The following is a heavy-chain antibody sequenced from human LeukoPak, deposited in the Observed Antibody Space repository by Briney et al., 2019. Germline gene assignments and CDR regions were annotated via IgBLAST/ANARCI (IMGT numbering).Heavy chain of an antibody. CDR3: ASAVAGMGDYFDY. Sequence: ASVKVSCKASGYTFTSYYMHWVRQAPGQGLEWMGIINPSGGSTSYAQKFQGRVTMTRDTSTNTVYMELSSLRSEDTAVYYCASAVAGMGDYFDYWGQGTLVTVSS. CDR1: GYTFTSYY. CDR2: INPSGGST. V-gene: IGHV1-46*01. J-gene: IGHJ4*02. D-gene: IGHD6-19*01.